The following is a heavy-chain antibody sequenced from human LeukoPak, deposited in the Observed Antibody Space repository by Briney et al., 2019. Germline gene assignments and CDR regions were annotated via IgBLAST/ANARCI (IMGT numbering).Heavy chain of an antibody. J-gene: IGHJ5*02. CDR3: ARGSGWYRMDWFDP. CDR1: GYSISNGYY. V-gene: IGHV4-59*12. Sequence: SETLSLTCTVSGYSISNGYYWSWIRQPPGKGLEWIGYIYYSGSTNYNPSLKSRVTISVDTSKNQFSLKLSSVTAADTAVHYCARGSGWYRMDWFDPWGQGTLVTVSS. D-gene: IGHD6-19*01. CDR2: IYYSGST.